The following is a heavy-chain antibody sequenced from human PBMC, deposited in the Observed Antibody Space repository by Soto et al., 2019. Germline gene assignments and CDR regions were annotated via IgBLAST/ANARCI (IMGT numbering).Heavy chain of an antibody. CDR3: AKDEGRFLKYYCNVGVDA. D-gene: IGHD4-4*01. CDR2: ISYDGSNQ. CDR1: GFTFSTYG. J-gene: IGHJ6*02. V-gene: IGHV3-30*18. Sequence: QVQLVESGGDLVQPGRSLKLSCAASGFTFSTYGMHWVRQSPGKGLEWVAVISYDGSNQYYRDSVRDYFTISKDKSRNTVYMQINSLREEDTAVYYCAKDEGRFLKYYCNVGVDAGGRWTKVTVS.